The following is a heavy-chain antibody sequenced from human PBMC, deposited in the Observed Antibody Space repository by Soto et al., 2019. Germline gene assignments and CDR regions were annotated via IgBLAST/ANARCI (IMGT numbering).Heavy chain of an antibody. V-gene: IGHV4-30-4*01. Sequence: QVQLQESGPGLVKPSQTLSLTCTVSGGSISSGDYYWSWIRQPPGKGLEWIGYIYYSGSTYYNPSLKSRVTISVDTSKNQFSLKLSSVTAADTAVYYCASSVGAGSAEANYYYYGMDVWGQGTTVTVSS. CDR3: ASSVGAGSAEANYYYYGMDV. CDR2: IYYSGST. CDR1: GGSISSGDYY. J-gene: IGHJ6*02. D-gene: IGHD3-10*01.